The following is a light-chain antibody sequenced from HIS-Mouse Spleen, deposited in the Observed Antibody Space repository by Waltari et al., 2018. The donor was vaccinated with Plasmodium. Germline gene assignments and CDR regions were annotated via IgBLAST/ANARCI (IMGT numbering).Light chain of an antibody. J-gene: IGKJ1*01. V-gene: IGKV1-39*01. CDR1: QGISSY. Sequence: DIQMTQSPSSLSASVVDIMTITCRASQGISSYLNWYQQKPGKAPKLLIYAASSLQSRVPSRVSGSVSGTDLTLTISSLPPEDVATYYCQQSYRTWTFGQGTKVEIK. CDR2: AAS. CDR3: QQSYRTWT.